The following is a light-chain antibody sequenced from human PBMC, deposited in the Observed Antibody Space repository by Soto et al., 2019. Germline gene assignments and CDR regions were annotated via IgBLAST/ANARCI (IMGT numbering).Light chain of an antibody. V-gene: IGKV1-5*03. CDR3: QEYGTSFTWT. CDR2: RAY. Sequence: DLQMTQCPSTLSSSLGDRVTITCRASQNISFWLAWYHQKSGKAPKVIMHRAYNLENGVPSRFSGSGSGTELTLTISSLQPEDYATYFCQEYGTSFTWTCGQGTKVDIK. CDR1: QNISFW. J-gene: IGKJ1*01.